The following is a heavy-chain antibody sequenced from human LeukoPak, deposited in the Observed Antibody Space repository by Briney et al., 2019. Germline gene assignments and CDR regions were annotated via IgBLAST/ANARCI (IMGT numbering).Heavy chain of an antibody. J-gene: IGHJ5*02. CDR2: IYYSGST. V-gene: IGHV4-59*08. D-gene: IGHD5-12*01. Sequence: SETLSRTCTVSGGSISSYYWSWIRQPPGKGLEWIGYIYYSGSTNYNPSLKSRVTISVDRSRNQLSLKLSSVPAVDTAVYYCARHAIVATLGGWFDPWGQGTLVTVSS. CDR1: GGSISSYY. CDR3: ARHAIVATLGGWFDP.